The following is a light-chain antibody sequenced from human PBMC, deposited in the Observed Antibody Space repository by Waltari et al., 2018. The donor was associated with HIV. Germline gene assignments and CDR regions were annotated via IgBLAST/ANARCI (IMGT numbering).Light chain of an antibody. CDR2: WAS. J-gene: IGKJ1*01. Sequence: DIVMTQSPDSLAVSLGERATINCKSSQSVLYSSNNKNYLAWYQQTPGQPPKVLIYWASTRDSGVTDRFSGSGSGTDFTLTISSLQVGDVAVYYCQQYYSPPPRTFGQGTKVEIK. CDR3: QQYYSPPPRT. CDR1: QSVLYSSNNKNY. V-gene: IGKV4-1*01.